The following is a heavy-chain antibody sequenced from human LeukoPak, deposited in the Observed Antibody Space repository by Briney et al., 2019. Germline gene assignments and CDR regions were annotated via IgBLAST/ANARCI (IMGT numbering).Heavy chain of an antibody. V-gene: IGHV4-4*02. CDR1: GGSITITNY. J-gene: IGHJ4*02. Sequence: SETLSLTCGVSGGSITITNYWTWVRQPPGKGLEWIGAVNLQGSTNYNPSLMGRVAISADTSENHISLQLTSVTAADTAVYYCAREGGPYRPLDYSGQGTLVTVSS. CDR3: AREGGPYRPLDY. CDR2: VNLQGST.